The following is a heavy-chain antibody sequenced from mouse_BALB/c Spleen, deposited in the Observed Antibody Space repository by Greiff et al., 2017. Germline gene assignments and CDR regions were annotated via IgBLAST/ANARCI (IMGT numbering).Heavy chain of an antibody. CDR1: GYSITSDYA. Sequence: EVQGVESGPGLVKPSQSLSLTCTVTGYSITSDYAWNWIRQFPGNKLEWMGYISYSGSTSYNPSLKSRISITRDTSKNQFFLQLNSVTTEDTATYYCARRSPYYYGSSRDYWGQGTTLTVSS. V-gene: IGHV3-2*02. J-gene: IGHJ2*01. D-gene: IGHD1-1*01. CDR2: ISYSGST. CDR3: ARRSPYYYGSSRDY.